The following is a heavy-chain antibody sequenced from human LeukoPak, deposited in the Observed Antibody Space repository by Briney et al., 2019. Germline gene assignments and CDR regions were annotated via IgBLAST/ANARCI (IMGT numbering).Heavy chain of an antibody. D-gene: IGHD2/OR15-2a*01. CDR3: ARAPGPGVYFAFDI. CDR1: GFTVSSNY. CDR2: IYSGGTT. J-gene: IGHJ3*02. Sequence: PGGSLRLSCAASGFTVSSNYMSWVRQAPGKGLEWVSVIYSGGTTYYADSVKGRFTISRDNSKNTLYLQMNSLRAEDTAVYYCARAPGPGVYFAFDIWGQGTMVTVSS. V-gene: IGHV3-53*01.